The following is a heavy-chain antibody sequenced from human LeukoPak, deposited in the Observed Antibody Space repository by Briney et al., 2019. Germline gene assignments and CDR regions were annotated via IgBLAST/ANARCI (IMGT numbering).Heavy chain of an antibody. CDR3: ARGSHDYGDYEGMGVMDV. D-gene: IGHD4-17*01. J-gene: IGHJ6*02. CDR2: IDPSDSYT. V-gene: IGHV5-10-1*01. CDR1: GYSFTSYW. Sequence: GESLKISCKGSGYSFTSYWISWARQMPGKGLEWMGRIDPSDSYTNSRPSFQGHVAISADKSISTAYLQWSSLKASDTAMYYCARGSHDYGDYEGMGVMDVWGQGTTVTVSS.